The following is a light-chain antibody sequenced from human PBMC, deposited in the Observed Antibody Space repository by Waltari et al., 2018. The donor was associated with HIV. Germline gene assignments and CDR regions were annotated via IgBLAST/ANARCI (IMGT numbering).Light chain of an antibody. J-gene: IGLJ3*02. CDR2: EVS. V-gene: IGLV2-14*01. CDR3: ASYISSASPE. CDR1: SSDLRDYNS. Sequence: QSALTQPASVSGSPGQSITISCAGTSSDLRDYNSVSWYQHHPGKVPKVIIYEVSNLPSGVSSRFSGSISANTASLTISGLQPEDEADYFCASYISSASPEFGGGTKVTVL.